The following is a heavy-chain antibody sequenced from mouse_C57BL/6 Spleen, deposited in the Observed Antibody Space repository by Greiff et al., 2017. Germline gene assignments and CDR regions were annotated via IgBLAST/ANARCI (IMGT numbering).Heavy chain of an antibody. J-gene: IGHJ1*03. D-gene: IGHD2-4*01. CDR1: GYTFTSYW. V-gene: IGHV1-74*01. CDR3: AIRDYDGYFDV. Sequence: QVQLQQPGAELVKPGASVKVSCKASGYTFTSYWMHWVKQRPGQGLEWIGRIHPSDGDTNYNQKFKGKATLTVDKSSTTAYMQLSSLTSEDSAVYYCAIRDYDGYFDVWGTGTTVTVSS. CDR2: IHPSDGDT.